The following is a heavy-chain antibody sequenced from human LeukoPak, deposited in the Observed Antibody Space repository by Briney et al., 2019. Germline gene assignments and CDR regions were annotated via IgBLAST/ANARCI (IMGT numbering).Heavy chain of an antibody. J-gene: IGHJ4*02. Sequence: QAGGSLRLSCAASGFTFSIYAMSWVRQAPGKGLEWVSVIYSGGSTYYADSVKGRFTISRDNSKNTLYLQMNSLRAEDTAVYYCARDRPYSSGWYGNFDYWGQGTLVTVSS. CDR1: GFTFSIYA. D-gene: IGHD6-19*01. V-gene: IGHV3-53*01. CDR2: IYSGGST. CDR3: ARDRPYSSGWYGNFDY.